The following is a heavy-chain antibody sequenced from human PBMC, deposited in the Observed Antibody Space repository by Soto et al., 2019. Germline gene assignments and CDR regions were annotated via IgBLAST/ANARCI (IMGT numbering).Heavy chain of an antibody. D-gene: IGHD4-17*01. CDR1: GGSISSGDYY. J-gene: IGHJ4*02. CDR2: IYYSGST. V-gene: IGHV4-30-4*01. CDR3: ARVSPTYGDLLDY. Sequence: SETLSLTCTVSGGSISSGDYYWSWIRQPPGKGLEWIGYIYYSGSTYYNPSLKSRVTISVDTSKNQFSLKLSSVTAADTAVYYCARVSPTYGDLLDYWGQGTLVTVSS.